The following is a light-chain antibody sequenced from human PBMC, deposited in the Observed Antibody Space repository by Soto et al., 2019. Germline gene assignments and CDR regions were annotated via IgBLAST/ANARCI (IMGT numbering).Light chain of an antibody. Sequence: EIVLTQSPGTLSLSPGERATLSCMASQSVSSSYLAWYQQKAGQAPRLLIYGASSRATGIPDRFSGSESGTDFTLTISRLEPEDFAVYYCQHYGSSPRTFGQGTKVDI. CDR3: QHYGSSPRT. V-gene: IGKV3-20*01. CDR1: QSVSSSY. J-gene: IGKJ1*01. CDR2: GAS.